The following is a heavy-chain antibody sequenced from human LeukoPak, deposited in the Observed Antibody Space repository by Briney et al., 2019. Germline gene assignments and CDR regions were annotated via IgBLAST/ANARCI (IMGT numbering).Heavy chain of an antibody. Sequence: ASVKVSCKASGYTFTGYYMHWVRQAPGQGLEWMGGINPNSGGTNYAQKFQGRVTVTRDTSISTAYMDLSRLRSDDTAVYYCARAGVWDYSDSSGYHNAAFDIWGQGTMVTVSS. V-gene: IGHV1-2*02. CDR3: ARAGVWDYSDSSGYHNAAFDI. J-gene: IGHJ3*02. D-gene: IGHD3-22*01. CDR2: INPNSGGT. CDR1: GYTFTGYY.